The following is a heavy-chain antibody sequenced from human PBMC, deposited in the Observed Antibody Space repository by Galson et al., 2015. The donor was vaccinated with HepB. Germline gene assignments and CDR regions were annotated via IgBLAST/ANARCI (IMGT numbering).Heavy chain of an antibody. D-gene: IGHD6-13*01. CDR3: ARVHSSSLDY. CDR1: GFTFSNYW. J-gene: IGHJ4*02. V-gene: IGHV3-30-3*01. Sequence: SLRLSCAASGFTFSNYWMHWVRQAPGKGLEWMAVISYDGINTYYSDSVKGRFTISRDDSKNTVYLQMNSLRAEDTAVYYCARVHSSSLDYWGQGTLVTVSS. CDR2: ISYDGINT.